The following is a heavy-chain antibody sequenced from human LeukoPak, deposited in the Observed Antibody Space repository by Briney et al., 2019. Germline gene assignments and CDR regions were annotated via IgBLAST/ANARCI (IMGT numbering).Heavy chain of an antibody. CDR1: GFAFSFYA. CDR2: INANSGTT. V-gene: IGHV3-23*01. J-gene: IGHJ5*01. CDR3: AKPVSGGLAVTADWFHP. D-gene: IGHD6-19*01. Sequence: GGSLRLSCAASGFAFSFYAMSWLRQPPGKGLEWVSTINANSGTTSYAASVRGRFTISRDNSKNILYLQVNTLRADDTATYYCAKPVSGGLAVTADWFHPWGQGTLVVLSS.